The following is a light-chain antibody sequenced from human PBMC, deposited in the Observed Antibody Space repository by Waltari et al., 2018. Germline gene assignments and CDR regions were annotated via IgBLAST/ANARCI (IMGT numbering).Light chain of an antibody. Sequence: IQLTQFPSSLSADVGDRLTIPCRASQGIGSDLAWYQQKPGKAPNLLIYAATTLQSEVPSRFSGSGSGTDFTLTISSLQPEDFATYYCLQLSDDPRTFGQGTKVEIK. J-gene: IGKJ1*01. CDR3: LQLSDDPRT. CDR1: QGIGSD. CDR2: AAT. V-gene: IGKV1-9*01.